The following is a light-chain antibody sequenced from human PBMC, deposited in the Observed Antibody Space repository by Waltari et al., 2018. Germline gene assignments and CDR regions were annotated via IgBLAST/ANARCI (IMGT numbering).Light chain of an antibody. CDR2: EVS. CDR3: SSYTSSSKVV. Sequence: QSALTQPASVSGSPGQSFTLSCTGTSSDGGGYNYVSWYQQHPGKAPNLMIYEVSKRPSGVSKRFSGSKSGHTASLTISGLQAEDEADYYCSSYTSSSKVVFGGGTKLTVL. J-gene: IGLJ2*01. V-gene: IGLV2-14*01. CDR1: SSDGGGYNY.